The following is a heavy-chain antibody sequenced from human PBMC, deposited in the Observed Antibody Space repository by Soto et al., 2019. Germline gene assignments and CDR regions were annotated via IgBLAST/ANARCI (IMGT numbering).Heavy chain of an antibody. CDR3: AIECGDFVVRHMDN. J-gene: IGHJ4*02. CDR1: GGSISSGLSP. D-gene: IGHD4-17*01. CDR2: IHHSGSS. V-gene: IGHV4-30-2*01. Sequence: SETLSLTCAVSGGSISSGLSPWSWIRQPPGKGLEWLGYIHHSGSSSYNPSLKSRVTISIDKSKNHFSLNLTSVTAADTAVYYCAIECGDFVVRHMDNLGPGTLVTVFS.